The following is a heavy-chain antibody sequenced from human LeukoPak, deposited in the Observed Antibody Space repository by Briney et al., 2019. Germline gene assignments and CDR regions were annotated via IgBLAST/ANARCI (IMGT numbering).Heavy chain of an antibody. Sequence: PGGSPRLSCTASGFTFGDYAMSWVRQAPGKGLEWVGFIRSKAYGGTTEYAASVKGRFTISRDDSKSIAYLQMNSLKTEDTAVYYCTRQGGEVWFGELLPYYFDYWGQGTLVTVSS. V-gene: IGHV3-49*04. CDR2: IRSKAYGGTT. CDR1: GFTFGDYA. D-gene: IGHD3-10*01. J-gene: IGHJ4*02. CDR3: TRQGGEVWFGELLPYYFDY.